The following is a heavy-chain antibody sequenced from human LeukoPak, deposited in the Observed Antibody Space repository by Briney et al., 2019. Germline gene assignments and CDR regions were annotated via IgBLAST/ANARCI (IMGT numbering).Heavy chain of an antibody. CDR2: ISSSGSTI. CDR3: ARVGRYYDSRKDY. CDR1: GFTFSSYE. Sequence: GGSLRLSCAASGFTFSSYEMNWVRQAPGKGLEWFSYISSSGSTIYYADSVKGRFTISRDNAKNSLYLQMNSLRAEDTAVYYCARVGRYYDSRKDYWGQGTLVTVSS. J-gene: IGHJ4*02. V-gene: IGHV3-48*03. D-gene: IGHD3-22*01.